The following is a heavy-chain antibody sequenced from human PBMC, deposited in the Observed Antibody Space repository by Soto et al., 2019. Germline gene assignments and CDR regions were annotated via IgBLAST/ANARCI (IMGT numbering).Heavy chain of an antibody. CDR1: GGSISSSTYY. V-gene: IGHV4-39*01. D-gene: IGHD1-26*01. Sequence: QLQLQESGPGLVKPSETLSLTCTVSGGSISSSTYYWGWIRQPPGKGLEWLGSIDYSGTTYYNSSLKSRVTISVDTSKNQFSLKLSSVTAADTAVYYCARHGSNSGSYSEYFQHWGQGTLVTVSS. CDR2: IDYSGTT. CDR3: ARHGSNSGSYSEYFQH. J-gene: IGHJ1*01.